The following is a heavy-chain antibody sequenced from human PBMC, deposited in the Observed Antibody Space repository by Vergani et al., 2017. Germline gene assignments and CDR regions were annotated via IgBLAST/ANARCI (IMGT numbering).Heavy chain of an antibody. V-gene: IGHV3-9*01. Sequence: EVQLVESGGGLVQPGRSLRLSCAASGFTFEDYAMNWVRQAPGKGLEWVSGISWNSGSIGYADSVKGRFTISRDNAKNSLYLQMNSLRAEDTALYYCAVVATIDYYYGMDVWGQGTTVTVSS. CDR3: AVVATIDYYYGMDV. D-gene: IGHD5-12*01. CDR1: GFTFEDYA. CDR2: ISWNSGSI. J-gene: IGHJ6*02.